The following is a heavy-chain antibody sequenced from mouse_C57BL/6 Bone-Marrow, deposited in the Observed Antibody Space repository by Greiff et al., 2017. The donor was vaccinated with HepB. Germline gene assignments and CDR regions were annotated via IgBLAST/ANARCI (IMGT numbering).Heavy chain of an antibody. CDR2: IGPGSGST. Sequence: VQLQESGAELVKPGASVKISCKASGYTFTDYYINWVKQRPGQGLEWIGKIGPGSGSTYYNEKFKGKATLTADKSSSTAYMQLSSLTSEDSAVYFYARHLYYYGSSYWYFDVWGTGTTVTVSS. CDR1: GYTFTDYY. V-gene: IGHV1-77*01. D-gene: IGHD1-1*01. CDR3: ARHLYYYGSSYWYFDV. J-gene: IGHJ1*03.